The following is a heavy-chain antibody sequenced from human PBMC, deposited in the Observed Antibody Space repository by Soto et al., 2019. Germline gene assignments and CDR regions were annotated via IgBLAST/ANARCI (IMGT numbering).Heavy chain of an antibody. V-gene: IGHV1-8*01. J-gene: IGHJ4*02. D-gene: IGHD6-19*01. CDR2: MNPNSGNT. CDR3: ARAVAVPADFDY. Sequence: ASVKVSCKASGDTFTSYEINWVRQATGQGLEWMGWMNPNSGNTGYAQKFQGRVTITRDTSASAAYMELSSLSSEDTAVYYCARAVAVPADFDYWGQGTLVTVSS. CDR1: GDTFTSYE.